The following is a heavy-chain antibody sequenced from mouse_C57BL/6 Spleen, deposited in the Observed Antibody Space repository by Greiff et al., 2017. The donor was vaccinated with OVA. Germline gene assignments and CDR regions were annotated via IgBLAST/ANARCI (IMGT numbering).Heavy chain of an antibody. V-gene: IGHV1-26*01. J-gene: IGHJ1*03. Sequence: VQLQQSGPELVKPGASVKISCKASGYTFTDYYMNWVKQSHGKSLEWIGDINPNNGGTSYNQKFKGKATLTVDKSSSTAYMELRSLTSEDSAVYYCARGTVVATSWYFDVWGTGTTVTVSS. CDR3: ARGTVVATSWYFDV. CDR1: GYTFTDYY. CDR2: INPNNGGT. D-gene: IGHD1-1*01.